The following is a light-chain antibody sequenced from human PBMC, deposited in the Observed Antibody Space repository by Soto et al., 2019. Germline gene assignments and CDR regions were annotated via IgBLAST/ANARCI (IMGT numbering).Light chain of an antibody. J-gene: IGKJ1*01. V-gene: IGKV3-20*01. CDR3: QQYGSSPWT. CDR1: QTIRSNY. CDR2: GAS. Sequence: ETVLTQSPGTLSLSPGERATLSCRASQTIRSNYLAWYRQTPGQAPRLLIYGASNRATGIAARYSGSGSGTDFTLIIRRLEPEDFALYYCQQYGSSPWTFGQGTKVEIK.